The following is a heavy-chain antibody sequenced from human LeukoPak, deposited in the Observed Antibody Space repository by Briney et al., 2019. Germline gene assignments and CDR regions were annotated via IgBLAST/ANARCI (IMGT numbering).Heavy chain of an antibody. CDR3: ARSGAVSGYYYFDY. V-gene: IGHV5-51*01. D-gene: IGHD6-19*01. J-gene: IGHJ4*02. Sequence: GEPLKISCMGSGYRFTNYWIGWVRQMPGQGMDWMGIIYPGDSDTRYTAYFRGHVNISADTSIRTAYLQWSSLKASDAAMYYCARSGAVSGYYYFDYWGQGTLVSVSS. CDR2: IYPGDSDT. CDR1: GYRFTNYW.